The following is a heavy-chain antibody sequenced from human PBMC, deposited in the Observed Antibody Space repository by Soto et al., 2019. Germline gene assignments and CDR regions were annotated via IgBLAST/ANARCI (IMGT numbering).Heavy chain of an antibody. CDR1: GYIFTTYW. V-gene: IGHV5-51*01. J-gene: IGHJ6*02. Sequence: GESLKISCEGSGYIFTTYWIGWVRQMPGKGLEWMGIIYPTDSDTRYSPSFQGQVTISADKSISTAYLQWSSLRASDTAVYYCARSGYSSHGMDVWGQGTTVTVSS. CDR3: ARSGYSSHGMDV. D-gene: IGHD5-12*01. CDR2: IYPTDSDT.